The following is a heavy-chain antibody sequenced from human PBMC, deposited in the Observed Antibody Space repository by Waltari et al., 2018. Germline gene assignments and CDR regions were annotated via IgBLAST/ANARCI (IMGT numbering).Heavy chain of an antibody. Sequence: EVQLLESGGGLVQPGGSLRLSCAASGFTFSSYAMSWVRQAPGKGLGWVSAISGSGGSTYYADSVKGRFTISRDNSKNTLYLQMNSLRAEDTAVYYCAKDSVVPAADDYSWYFDLWGRGTLVTVSS. CDR2: ISGSGGST. D-gene: IGHD2-2*01. V-gene: IGHV3-23*01. J-gene: IGHJ2*01. CDR3: AKDSVVPAADDYSWYFDL. CDR1: GFTFSSYA.